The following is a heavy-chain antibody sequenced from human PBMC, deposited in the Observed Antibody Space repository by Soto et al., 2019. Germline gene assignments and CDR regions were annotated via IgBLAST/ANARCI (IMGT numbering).Heavy chain of an antibody. Sequence: QVQLVQSGAEVKKPGSSVKVSCKASGGTFSSYAISWVRQAPGQGLEWMGGIIPIIGTANYAQKFQGRVTITADESTSPAYMELSSLSSEDRAMYYCARSCGGDCSPEDVSDYWGQGTLVTVSS. CDR3: ARSCGGDCSPEDVSDY. J-gene: IGHJ4*02. CDR1: GGTFSSYA. CDR2: IIPIIGTA. D-gene: IGHD2-21*02. V-gene: IGHV1-69*01.